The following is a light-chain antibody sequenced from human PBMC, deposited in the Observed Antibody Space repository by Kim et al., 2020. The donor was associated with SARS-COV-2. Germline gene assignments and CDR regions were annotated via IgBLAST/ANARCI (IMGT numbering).Light chain of an antibody. V-gene: IGKV1-5*03. CDR1: QSISSW. CDR3: QQYNSYSGT. Sequence: DIQMTQSPSTLSASVGDRVTITCRASQSISSWLAWYHQKPGKAPKLLIYKASSLESGVPSRFSGSGSGTEFTLTISSLQPDDFATYYCQQYNSYSGTFGGGTKLEI. J-gene: IGKJ4*01. CDR2: KAS.